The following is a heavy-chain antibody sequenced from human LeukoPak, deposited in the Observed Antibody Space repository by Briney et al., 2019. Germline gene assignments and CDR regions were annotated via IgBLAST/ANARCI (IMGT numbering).Heavy chain of an antibody. D-gene: IGHD2-15*01. V-gene: IGHV4-39*07. CDR3: TRLYCSGGSCYSDRGAFDI. J-gene: IGHJ3*02. Sequence: SETLSLTCTVSGGSISSSSYYWGWIRQPPGKGLEWIGSIYYSGSTYYNPSLKSRLTISVDTSKNQFSLKLSSVTAADTAVYYCTRLYCSGGSCYSDRGAFDIWGQGTMVTVSS. CDR1: GGSISSSSYY. CDR2: IYYSGST.